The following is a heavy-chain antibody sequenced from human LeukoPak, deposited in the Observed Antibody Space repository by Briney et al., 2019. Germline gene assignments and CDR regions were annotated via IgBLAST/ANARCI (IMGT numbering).Heavy chain of an antibody. CDR2: IIPIFGTA. Sequence: GASVKVSCKASGGTFSSYAISWVRQAPGQGLEWVGGIIPIFGTANYAQKFQGRVTITADESTSTAYMELSSLRSEDTAVYYCARYSSSGSWLDYGMDVWGQGTTVTVSS. D-gene: IGHD6-6*01. CDR3: ARYSSSGSWLDYGMDV. V-gene: IGHV1-69*13. CDR1: GGTFSSYA. J-gene: IGHJ6*02.